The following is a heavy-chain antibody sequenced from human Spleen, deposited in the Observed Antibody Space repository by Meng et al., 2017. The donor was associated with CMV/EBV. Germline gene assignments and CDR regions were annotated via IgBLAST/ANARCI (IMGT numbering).Heavy chain of an antibody. Sequence: QVQRQQWGAGLVKPYQTLSLTCTVSGGSISSGDYYWSWIRQPPGKGLEWIGYIYYSGSTYYNPSLKSRVTISVDTSKNQFSLKLSSVTAADTAVYYCARDMIVSGAFDYWGQGTLVTVSS. CDR1: GGSISSGDYY. V-gene: IGHV4-30-4*08. CDR2: IYYSGST. CDR3: ARDMIVSGAFDY. J-gene: IGHJ4*02. D-gene: IGHD3-22*01.